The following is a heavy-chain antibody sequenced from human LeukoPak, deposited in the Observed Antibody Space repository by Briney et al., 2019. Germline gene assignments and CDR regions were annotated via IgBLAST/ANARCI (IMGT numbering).Heavy chain of an antibody. Sequence: SVKVSCKASGFTFTSSAMQWVRQARGQRLEWIGWIVVGSGNTNYAQKFQERGTITRDMSTSTAYMELSSLRSEDTAVYYCAAEGSTSWNDAFDIWGQGTMVTVSS. V-gene: IGHV1-58*02. J-gene: IGHJ3*02. CDR1: GFTFTSSA. CDR2: IVVGSGNT. CDR3: AAEGSTSWNDAFDI. D-gene: IGHD2-2*01.